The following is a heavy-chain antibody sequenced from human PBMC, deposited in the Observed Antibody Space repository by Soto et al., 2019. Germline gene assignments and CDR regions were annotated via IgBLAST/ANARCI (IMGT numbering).Heavy chain of an antibody. CDR2: ISWNSGTI. Sequence: EVQMVESGGGFIQPGGSLRLSCAASGFTFEDFAMHWVRQGPGKGLEWVGGISWNSGTIGHADSVKGRFVISRDNAKNSIYLKMKSLRPEDTALYYCVKDIGPLSHGQRGFDSWGQGTLVTVSS. V-gene: IGHV3-9*01. D-gene: IGHD5-18*01. CDR1: GFTFEDFA. CDR3: VKDIGPLSHGQRGFDS. J-gene: IGHJ4*02.